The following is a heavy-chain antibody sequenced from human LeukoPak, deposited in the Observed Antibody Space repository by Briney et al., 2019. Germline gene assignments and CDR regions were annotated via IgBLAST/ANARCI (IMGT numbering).Heavy chain of an antibody. CDR3: ARGYGGNSFYFDY. J-gene: IGHJ4*01. Sequence: GASVTVSCKASGYTFTSYYMHWVRQAPGQGLEWMGIINPSGGSTNNAQKFQGRVTMTRDTSTSTVYIELSSLRSEDTAVYYCARGYGGNSFYFDYWGQGTLVTVSS. CDR2: INPSGGST. V-gene: IGHV1-46*01. D-gene: IGHD4-23*01. CDR1: GYTFTSYY.